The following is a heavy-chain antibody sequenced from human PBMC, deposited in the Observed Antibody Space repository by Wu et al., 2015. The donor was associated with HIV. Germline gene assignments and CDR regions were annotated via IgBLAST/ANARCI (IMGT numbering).Heavy chain of an antibody. J-gene: IGHJ6*03. Sequence: QVQLVQSGAEVKKPGASVKVSCKASGYTFTGYYMHWVRQAPGQGLEWMGWINPNSDGFNYDTKYIQKFQGRVTMTRDTSISTAYMELSRLRSDDTAVYYCARAPVFGVVTSYYYYMDVWGKGTTVTVSS. CDR1: GYTFTGYY. D-gene: IGHD3-3*01. CDR2: INPNSDGFNYDT. V-gene: IGHV1-2*02. CDR3: ARAPVFGVVTSYYYYMDV.